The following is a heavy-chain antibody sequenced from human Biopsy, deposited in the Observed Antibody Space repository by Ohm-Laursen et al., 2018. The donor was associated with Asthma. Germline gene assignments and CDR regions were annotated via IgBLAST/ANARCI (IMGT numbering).Heavy chain of an antibody. V-gene: IGHV3-7*01. Sequence: GQTLSLTCAASGFTFGDYWMSWVRQVPGKGLEWVANIKHDGTEKNHVDSLKGRFTISGDNAKNSLYLQMNSLRAEDTAVYYCARTFHFWSPYHAEHYQLWGQGTLVTVPS. CDR3: ARTFHFWSPYHAEHYQL. D-gene: IGHD3-3*02. CDR2: IKHDGTEK. J-gene: IGHJ1*01. CDR1: GFTFGDYW.